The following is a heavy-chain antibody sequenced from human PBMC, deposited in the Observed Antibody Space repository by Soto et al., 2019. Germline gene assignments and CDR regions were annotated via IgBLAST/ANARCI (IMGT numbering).Heavy chain of an antibody. CDR3: ASLTGPRHDY. V-gene: IGHV3-53*01. Sequence: GGSLRLSCVASGFTVSSNYMSWVRQAPGKGLEWVSVIYSGGTTYYADSVKGRFTISRDNSKNTLYLQMNSLRAEDTAVYYCASLTGPRHDYWGQGTLVTVSS. CDR1: GFTVSSNY. CDR2: IYSGGTT. J-gene: IGHJ4*02.